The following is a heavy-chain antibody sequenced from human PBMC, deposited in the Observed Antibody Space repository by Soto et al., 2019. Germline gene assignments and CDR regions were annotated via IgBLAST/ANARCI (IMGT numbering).Heavy chain of an antibody. CDR1: GGSTSTSTPH. V-gene: IGHV4-39*01. D-gene: IGHD3-3*01. Sequence: PSETLSLTCRGSGGSTSTSTPHQRSLRPPPGKVLEWIGSIYLSGIIHYKPRVQSRVNISLYTSDNQLSLLLSSVTATDRAVYYCASRSSSYTGCFEFWGQAALVTVS. CDR2: IYLSGII. CDR3: ASRSSSYTGCFEF. J-gene: IGHJ1*01.